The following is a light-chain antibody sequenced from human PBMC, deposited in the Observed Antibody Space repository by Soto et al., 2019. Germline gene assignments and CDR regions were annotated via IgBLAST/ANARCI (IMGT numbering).Light chain of an antibody. CDR1: QSVSNNY. J-gene: IGKJ4*01. V-gene: IGKV3-20*01. CDR3: QQYGSSPLT. CDR2: GAS. Sequence: EIVSTQSPGTLSLAPGERATLSCRASQSVSNNYLAWYQQKPGQAPRLLIYGASRRATGIPERFSGSGSGTDFTLTISRLEPEDFAVYSCQQYGSSPLTFGGGTKVEIK.